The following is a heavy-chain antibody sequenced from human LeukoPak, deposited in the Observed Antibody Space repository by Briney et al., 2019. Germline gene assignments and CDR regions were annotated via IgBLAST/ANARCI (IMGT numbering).Heavy chain of an antibody. D-gene: IGHD3-22*01. CDR3: ARAPSEIGGYYPEYFRH. CDR2: IKSDGST. J-gene: IGHJ1*01. CDR1: GFTFSTYW. Sequence: GGSLRLSCAASGFTFSTYWVHWVRQAPGKGLVWVSRIKSDGSTNYADSVKGRFTISRDNAKNTVSLQMNSLRAEDTGVYYCARAPSEIGGYYPEYFRHWGQGTLVTVSS. V-gene: IGHV3-74*01.